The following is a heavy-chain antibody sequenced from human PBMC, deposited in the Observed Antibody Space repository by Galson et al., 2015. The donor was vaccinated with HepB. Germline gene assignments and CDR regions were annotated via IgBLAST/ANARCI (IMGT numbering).Heavy chain of an antibody. V-gene: IGHV4-31*03. Sequence: LSLTCTVSGGSISSGGYYWSWIRQHPGKGLEWIGYIYYSGNTYYNPSLKSGVTISIDTSKNQFSLKLSSVTAADTAVYYCARGVRDGYNPVDCWGPGTLVTVSS. CDR1: GGSISSGGYY. J-gene: IGHJ4*02. D-gene: IGHD5-24*01. CDR2: IYYSGNT. CDR3: ARGVRDGYNPVDC.